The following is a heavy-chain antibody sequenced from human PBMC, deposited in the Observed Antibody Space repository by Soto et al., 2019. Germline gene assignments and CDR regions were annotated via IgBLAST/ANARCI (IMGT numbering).Heavy chain of an antibody. CDR2: INPNGGST. J-gene: IGHJ4*02. D-gene: IGHD6-13*01. V-gene: IGHV1-46*01. CDR3: ARDLAAADY. CDR1: GYIFINYY. Sequence: QVHLVQSGAEVKKPGASVKVSCKASGYIFINYYIHWVRQAPGQGLEWIGIINPNGGSTNYAQKFRGRVTMARDTTTSTVSMDQSSLSSYDTAVYYWARDLAAADYWGQGTLVTVSS.